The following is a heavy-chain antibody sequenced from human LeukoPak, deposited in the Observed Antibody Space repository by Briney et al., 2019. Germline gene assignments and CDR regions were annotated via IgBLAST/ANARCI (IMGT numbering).Heavy chain of an antibody. J-gene: IGHJ5*02. D-gene: IGHD6-6*01. CDR2: IYPGDSDT. V-gene: IGHV5-51*01. CDR1: GYSFTSYW. Sequence: GESLKISCKRSGYSFTSYWIGWVRQMPGKGLEWMGIIYPGDSDTRYSPSFQGQVTISADKSISTAYLQWSSLKASDTAMYYCARYRTFKGIAARPHNWFDPWGQGTLVTVSS. CDR3: ARYRTFKGIAARPHNWFDP.